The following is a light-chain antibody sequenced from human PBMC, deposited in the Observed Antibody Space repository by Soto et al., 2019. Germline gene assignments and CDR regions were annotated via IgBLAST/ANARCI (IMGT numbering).Light chain of an antibody. CDR2: GTS. V-gene: IGKV3-15*01. CDR1: QSFSSN. Sequence: ELVMTQSPATLSVSPGERATLSCRASQSFSSNVAWYQQKPGQAPRLLIYGTSTRVTGIPARFSGSGSGTEFTLTISSLQSEDFAVYYCQVRTEWPPFMYSFGQGTKLEVK. CDR3: QVRTEWPPFMYS. J-gene: IGKJ2*01.